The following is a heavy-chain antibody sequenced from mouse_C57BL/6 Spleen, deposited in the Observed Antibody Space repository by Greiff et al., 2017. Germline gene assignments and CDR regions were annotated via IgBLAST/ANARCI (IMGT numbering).Heavy chain of an antibody. J-gene: IGHJ1*03. CDR3: APLDGNSDSDWYFDV. Sequence: EVQLQQSVAELVRPGASVKLSCTASGFNIKNTYMHWVKQRPEQGLEWIGRIDPANGNTKYAPKFQGKATITADTSSNTAYLQLSSLTSEDTAIYYCAPLDGNSDSDWYFDVWGTGTTVTVSS. CDR1: GFNIKNTY. CDR2: IDPANGNT. D-gene: IGHD2-1*01. V-gene: IGHV14-3*01.